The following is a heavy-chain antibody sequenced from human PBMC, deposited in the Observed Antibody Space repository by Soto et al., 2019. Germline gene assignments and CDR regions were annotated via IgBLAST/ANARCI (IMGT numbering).Heavy chain of an antibody. D-gene: IGHD3-10*01. CDR1: GFTFSDSS. CDR2: ISSSSTYI. Sequence: PGGSLRLSCAASGFTFSDSSMNWVRQAPGKGLEWVSSISSSSTYIYYADSVRGRFTISRDNAKNSLYLQMNSLRAEDTAVYYCAKDQVGGLLYFGGRRRGIDHWGQGTPVTVSS. CDR3: AKDQVGGLLYFGGRRRGIDH. V-gene: IGHV3-21*01. J-gene: IGHJ5*02.